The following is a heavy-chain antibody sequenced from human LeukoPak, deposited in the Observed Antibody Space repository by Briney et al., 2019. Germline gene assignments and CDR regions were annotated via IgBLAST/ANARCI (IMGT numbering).Heavy chain of an antibody. V-gene: IGHV3-49*03. CDR2: IRSSIYGGTP. CDR3: SREWGNGNDLRPDS. D-gene: IGHD1-1*01. CDR1: GFTFREFA. J-gene: IGHJ4*02. Sequence: GGSLRLSCTSSGFTFREFAVSWFRQAPGKGLEWVGFIRSSIYGGTPKAAASVKGRFIFSRDDSKGVAYLRMNSLKTDDTAVYYCSREWGNGNDLRPDSWGQGTLVTVSS.